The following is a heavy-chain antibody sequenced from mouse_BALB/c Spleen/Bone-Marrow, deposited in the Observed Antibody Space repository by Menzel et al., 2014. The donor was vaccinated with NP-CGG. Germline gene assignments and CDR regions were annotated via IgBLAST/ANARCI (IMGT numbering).Heavy chain of an antibody. J-gene: IGHJ3*01. CDR3: ARDTGNYVRFAY. D-gene: IGHD2-1*01. CDR2: IRNKANGYTT. V-gene: IGHV7-3*02. Sequence: VTLKVSGGGLVQPGGSLRLSCATSGFTFTDYYMSWVRQPPGKALEWLGFIRNKANGYTTEYSASVKGRFTISRDNSQSILYLQMNTLRAEDSATYYCARDTGNYVRFAYWGQGTLVTVSA. CDR1: GFTFTDYY.